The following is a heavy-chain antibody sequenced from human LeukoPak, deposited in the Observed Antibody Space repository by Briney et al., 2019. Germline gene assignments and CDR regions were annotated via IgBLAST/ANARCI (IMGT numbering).Heavy chain of an antibody. J-gene: IGHJ4*02. D-gene: IGHD3-22*01. Sequence: ASVKVSCKASGGTFSSYAISWVRQAPGQGLEWMGGIIPIFGTANYAQKFQGRVTITTDESTSTAYMELSSLRSEDTAVYYCAGSQSDSSGFDFDYWGQGTLVTVSS. CDR2: IIPIFGTA. CDR1: GGTFSSYA. V-gene: IGHV1-69*05. CDR3: AGSQSDSSGFDFDY.